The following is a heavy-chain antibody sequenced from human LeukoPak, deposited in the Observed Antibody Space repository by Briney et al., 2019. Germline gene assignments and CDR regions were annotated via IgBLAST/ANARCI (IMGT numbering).Heavy chain of an antibody. Sequence: GGSLRLSCAASRFTFSSYGMHWVRQAPGKGLEWVAFIRYDGSNKYYADSVKGRFTISRDNSKNTLYLQMNSLRAEDTAVYYCAKDRYSSSWETFDYWGQGTLVTVSS. CDR1: RFTFSSYG. V-gene: IGHV3-30*02. J-gene: IGHJ4*02. CDR2: IRYDGSNK. CDR3: AKDRYSSSWETFDY. D-gene: IGHD6-13*01.